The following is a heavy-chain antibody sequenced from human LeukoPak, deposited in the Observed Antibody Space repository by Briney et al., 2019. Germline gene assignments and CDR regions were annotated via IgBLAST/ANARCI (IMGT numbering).Heavy chain of an antibody. D-gene: IGHD1-26*01. Sequence: ASVKVSCKASGYTFTGYYMHWVRLAPGQGLEWMGWINPNSGGTNYAQKFQGWVTMTRDTSISTAYMELSRLRSDDTAVYYCARESRSWEPDDYFDYWGQGTLVTVSS. CDR3: ARESRSWEPDDYFDY. CDR1: GYTFTGYY. J-gene: IGHJ4*02. V-gene: IGHV1-2*04. CDR2: INPNSGGT.